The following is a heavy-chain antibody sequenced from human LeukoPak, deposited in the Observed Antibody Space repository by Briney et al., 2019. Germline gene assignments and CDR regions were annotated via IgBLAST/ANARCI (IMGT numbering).Heavy chain of an antibody. D-gene: IGHD2-8*01. CDR2: IYYTGST. CDR3: ARENYCTNGVCWAFDP. J-gene: IGHJ5*02. Sequence: PSETLPLTCTVSGGSISSSDYYWRWIRQPPGKGLEWIRNIYYTGSTSYNSSLKSRVTISIDTSKNQFSLQLSSVTAADTAVYFCARENYCTNGVCWAFDPWGQGTLVTVSS. CDR1: GGSISSSDYY. V-gene: IGHV4-39*07.